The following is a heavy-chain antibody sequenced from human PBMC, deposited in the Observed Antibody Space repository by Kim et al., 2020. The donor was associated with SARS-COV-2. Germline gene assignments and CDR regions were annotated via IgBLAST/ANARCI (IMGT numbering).Heavy chain of an antibody. CDR3: ASWGYSSGYGDDAFDI. Sequence: ASVKVSCKASGYTFTSYDINWVRQATGQGLEWMGWMNPNSGNTGYAQKFQGRVTMTRNTSISTAYMELSSLRSEDTAVYYCASWGYSSGYGDDAFDIWGQGTMVTVSS. CDR2: MNPNSGNT. D-gene: IGHD3-22*01. CDR1: GYTFTSYD. V-gene: IGHV1-8*01. J-gene: IGHJ3*02.